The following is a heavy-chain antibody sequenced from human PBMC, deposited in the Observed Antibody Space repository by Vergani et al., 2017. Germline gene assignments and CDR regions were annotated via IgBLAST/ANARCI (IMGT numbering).Heavy chain of an antibody. J-gene: IGHJ3*02. V-gene: IGHV4-59*01. CDR2: IYYSGST. CDR3: AREVTCSSTSCYSGAVDI. CDR1: GGSISSYY. Sequence: QVQLQESGPGLVKPSETLSLTCTVSGGSISSYYWSWIRQPPGKGLEWIGYIYYSGSTNYNPSLKSRVTISVDTSKNQFSLKLSSVTAADTAVYYCAREVTCSSTSCYSGAVDIWGQGTMVIVSS. D-gene: IGHD2-2*01.